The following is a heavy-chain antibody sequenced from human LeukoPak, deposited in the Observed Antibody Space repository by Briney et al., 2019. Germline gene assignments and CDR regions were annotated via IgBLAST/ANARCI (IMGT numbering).Heavy chain of an antibody. Sequence: PGGSLRPSCAASGFTFSSYEMNWVRQAPGKGLEWVSYISSSGSTIYYADSVKGRFTISRDNAKNSLYLQMNSLRAEDTAVYYCARWEYYDRRWFDPWGQGTLVTVSS. D-gene: IGHD3-22*01. J-gene: IGHJ5*02. CDR1: GFTFSSYE. CDR2: ISSSGSTI. CDR3: ARWEYYDRRWFDP. V-gene: IGHV3-48*03.